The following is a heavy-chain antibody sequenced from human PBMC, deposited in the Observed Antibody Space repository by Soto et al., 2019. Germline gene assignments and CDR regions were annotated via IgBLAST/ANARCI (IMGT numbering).Heavy chain of an antibody. CDR1: GGSISSYY. Sequence: PSETLSLTCTVSGGSISSYYWSWIRQPPGKGLEWIGYIYYSGSTNYNPSLKSRVTISVDTSKNQFSLKLSSVTAADTAVYYCARDAPVVVGVAATILSMDVWGQGTTVTVSS. J-gene: IGHJ6*02. CDR2: IYYSGST. V-gene: IGHV4-59*01. D-gene: IGHD2-15*01. CDR3: ARDAPVVVGVAATILSMDV.